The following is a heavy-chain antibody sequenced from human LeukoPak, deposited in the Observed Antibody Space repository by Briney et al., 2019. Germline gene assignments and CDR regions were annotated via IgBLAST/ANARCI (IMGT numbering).Heavy chain of an antibody. CDR1: GGTFSSYA. D-gene: IGHD3-22*01. CDR3: ARGLNYYDSSGYYGAFDI. V-gene: IGHV1-69*06. Sequence: GASVKVSCKASGGTFSSYAISWVRQAPGQGLEWMGGIIPIFGTANYAQKFQGRVTITADKSTSTAYMELSSLRSEDTAVYYCARGLNYYDSSGYYGAFDIWGQGTMVTVSS. CDR2: IIPIFGTA. J-gene: IGHJ3*02.